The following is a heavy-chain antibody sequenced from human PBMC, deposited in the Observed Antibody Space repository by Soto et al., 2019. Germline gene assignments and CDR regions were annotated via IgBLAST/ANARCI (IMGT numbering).Heavy chain of an antibody. CDR1: GGSISSISYY. Sequence: SETLSLTWTVSGGSISSISYYWGWIRQPPGKGLEWIGSIYYSGSTYYNPSLKSRVTISVDTSKNQFSLKLSSVTAADTAVSYRARHHPYSNEFDYWGQGTLVTVYS. CDR2: IYYSGST. D-gene: IGHD4-4*01. CDR3: ARHHPYSNEFDY. V-gene: IGHV4-39*01. J-gene: IGHJ4*02.